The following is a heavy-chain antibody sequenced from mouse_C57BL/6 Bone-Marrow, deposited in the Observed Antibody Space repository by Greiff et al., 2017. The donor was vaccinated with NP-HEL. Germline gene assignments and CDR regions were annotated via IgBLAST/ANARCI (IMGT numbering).Heavy chain of an antibody. D-gene: IGHD2-3*01. CDR2: INYDGSST. Sequence: EVKLVESEGGLVQPGSSMKLSCTASGFTFSDYYMAWVRQVPEKGLEWVANINYDGSSTYYLDSLKSRFIISRDNAKNILYLQMSSLQSEDTATYYCAREDGGYFDVWGTGTTVTVSS. CDR1: GFTFSDYY. CDR3: AREDGGYFDV. J-gene: IGHJ1*03. V-gene: IGHV5-16*01.